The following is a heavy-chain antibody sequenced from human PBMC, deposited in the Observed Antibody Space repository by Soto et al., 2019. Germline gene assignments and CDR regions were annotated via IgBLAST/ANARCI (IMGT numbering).Heavy chain of an antibody. CDR2: INPNTGDT. CDR1: GYTFTAYY. CDR3: ARDRPSDH. V-gene: IGHV1-2*02. Sequence: QVQLVQSGAEVKKPGASVKVSCKAAGYTFTAYYMHWVRQAPGQGLEWMGWINPNTGDTKIAQKFQGRVTMTRDTSIRTAYMEVRSLRSDDTAIYYCARDRPSDHWGQGTRVTVSS. J-gene: IGHJ4*02.